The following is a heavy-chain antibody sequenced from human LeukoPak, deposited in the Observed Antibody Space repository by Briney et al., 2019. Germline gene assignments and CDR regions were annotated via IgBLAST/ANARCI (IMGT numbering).Heavy chain of an antibody. J-gene: IGHJ3*02. CDR3: ASNSPRDDAFDI. CDR1: GFTFSSYA. CDR2: ISYDGSNK. Sequence: GGSLRLSCAASGFTFSSYATHWVRQAPGKGLEWVAVISYDGSNKYYADSVKGRFTISRDNSKNTLYLQMNSLRAEDTAVYYCASNSPRDDAFDIWGQGTMVTVSS. D-gene: IGHD4-23*01. V-gene: IGHV3-30-3*01.